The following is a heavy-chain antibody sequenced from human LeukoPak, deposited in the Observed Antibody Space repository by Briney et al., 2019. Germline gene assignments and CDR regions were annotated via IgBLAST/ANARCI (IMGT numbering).Heavy chain of an antibody. V-gene: IGHV3-53*01. CDR3: ARDSPTSGIAS. CDR1: GFSVDSGD. CDR2: IYTNGKD. D-gene: IGHD2-15*01. J-gene: IGHJ4*02. Sequence: GGSLRLSCSASGFSVDSGDMSWVRQTPGKGLEWVSVIYTNGKDYYAESAKGRFTISRDISKNSLDLQMNRRRVDDTAVYYCARDSPTSGIASWGQGTLVIVSS.